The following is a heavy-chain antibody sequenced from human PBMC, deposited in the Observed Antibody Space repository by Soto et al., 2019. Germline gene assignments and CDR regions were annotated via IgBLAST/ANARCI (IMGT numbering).Heavy chain of an antibody. CDR3: AKGRTFFDF. CDR1: GFAFSAYA. Sequence: GGSLRLSCAASGFAFSAYAMTWVRQAPGKGLEWVSDISDSDGGTHYADSVKGRFTISRDNAKNTLYLQMDRLRVEDAAVYYCAKGRTFFDFWGQGTLVTVSS. CDR2: ISDSDGGT. V-gene: IGHV3-23*01. J-gene: IGHJ4*02.